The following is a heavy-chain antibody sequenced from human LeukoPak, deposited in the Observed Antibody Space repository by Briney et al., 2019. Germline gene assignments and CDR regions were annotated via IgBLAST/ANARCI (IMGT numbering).Heavy chain of an antibody. CDR2: ISSSSSYI. J-gene: IGHJ6*02. Sequence: GGSLRLSCAASGFTFSSYSMNWVRQAPGKGLEWVSSISSSSSYIYYADSVKGRFTISRDNSKNTLYLQMNSLRAEDTAVYYCAKVGGVGAIRYGMDVWGQGTTVTVSS. V-gene: IGHV3-21*04. CDR1: GFTFSSYS. D-gene: IGHD1-26*01. CDR3: AKVGGVGAIRYGMDV.